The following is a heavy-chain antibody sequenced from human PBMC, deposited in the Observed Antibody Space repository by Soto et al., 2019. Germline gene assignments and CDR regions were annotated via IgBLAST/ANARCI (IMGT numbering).Heavy chain of an antibody. Sequence: PXESLKISWQGSRYSFTSYWIVWVRQMPGKGLEWMGIIYPGDSDTRYSPSFQGQVTISADKSISTAYLQWSSLKASDTAMYYCARLCCSSIGPGDDWGQGTLVTVSS. J-gene: IGHJ4*02. V-gene: IGHV5-51*01. CDR1: RYSFTSYW. CDR3: ARLCCSSIGPGDD. CDR2: IYPGDSDT. D-gene: IGHD2-2*01.